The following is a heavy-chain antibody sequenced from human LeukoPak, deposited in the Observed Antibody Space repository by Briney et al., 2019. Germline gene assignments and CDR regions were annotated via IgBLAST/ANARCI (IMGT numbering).Heavy chain of an antibody. D-gene: IGHD3-16*02. J-gene: IGHJ4*02. CDR2: INPNNGGT. V-gene: IGHV1-2*02. CDR1: GYTFTGYY. CDR3: ARGYTGYFDH. Sequence: ASVKVSCKASGYTFTGYYVHWVRQAPGQGLEWMGLINPNNGGTNYAQNFQGRVTMTRDTSISTAYMELSSLRSDDTAVYYCARGYTGYFDHWGQGTLVTVSS.